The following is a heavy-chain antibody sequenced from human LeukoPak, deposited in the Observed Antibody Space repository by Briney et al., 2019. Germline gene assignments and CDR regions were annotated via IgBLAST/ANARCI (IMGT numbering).Heavy chain of an antibody. CDR3: ANSFCSGTSCHGGFDY. V-gene: IGHV3-23*01. Sequence: GGSLRLPCAASGFTFSTYVISWVRQAPGKGLEWVSAISGSGGSSYFADSVKGRFTISRDNAKNTVYLQMNSLRAEDAALYYCANSFCSGTSCHGGFDYWGQGTLVTVSS. CDR1: GFTFSTYV. CDR2: ISGSGGSS. J-gene: IGHJ4*02. D-gene: IGHD2-2*01.